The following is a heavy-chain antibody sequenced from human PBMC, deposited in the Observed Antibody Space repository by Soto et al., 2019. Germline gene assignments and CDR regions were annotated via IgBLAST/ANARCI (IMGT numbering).Heavy chain of an antibody. D-gene: IGHD3-10*01. Sequence: QVQLQQWGAGLLKPSETLSLTCAVYGGSFSGYYWSWIRQPPGKGLDWIGEINHSRSTNYNPSRKSRVTISKDTSKHHFALKLSSVTAADTAVYYCARGLLLSYGELSTRGDHYYYMDVWGKGTTVTVSS. CDR3: ARGLLLSYGELSTRGDHYYYMDV. CDR2: INHSRST. J-gene: IGHJ6*03. CDR1: GGSFSGYY. V-gene: IGHV4-34*01.